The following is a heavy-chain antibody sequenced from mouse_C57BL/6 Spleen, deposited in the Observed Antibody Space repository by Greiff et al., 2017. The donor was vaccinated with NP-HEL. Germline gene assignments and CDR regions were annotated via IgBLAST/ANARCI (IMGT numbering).Heavy chain of an antibody. D-gene: IGHD4-1*01. CDR2: INYDGSST. V-gene: IGHV5-16*01. CDR1: GFTFSDYY. CDR3: ERLTRYVDV. Sequence: EVMLVESEGGLVQPGSSMKLSCTASGFTFSDYYMAWVRQVPEKGLEWVANINYDGSSTYYLDSLKSRFIISRDNAKNILYLQMSSLKSEDTATYYCERLTRYVDVWGTGTTVTVSS. J-gene: IGHJ1*03.